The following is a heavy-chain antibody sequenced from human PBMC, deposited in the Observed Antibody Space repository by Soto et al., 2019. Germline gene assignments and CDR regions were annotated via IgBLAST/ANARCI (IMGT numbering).Heavy chain of an antibody. CDR1: GGSISSGGYY. V-gene: IGHV4-31*03. CDR3: ARSSHSTVTTFAY. J-gene: IGHJ4*02. CDR2: IYYSGST. Sequence: QVQLQESGPGLVKPSQTLSLTCTVSGGSISSGGYYWSWIRQHPGKGLEWIGYIYYSGSTYYNPTRTIRVTMSVDASKTQSSQKLSSVTAADPAVYYCARSSHSTVTTFAYWGQGTLVTVSS. D-gene: IGHD4-17*01.